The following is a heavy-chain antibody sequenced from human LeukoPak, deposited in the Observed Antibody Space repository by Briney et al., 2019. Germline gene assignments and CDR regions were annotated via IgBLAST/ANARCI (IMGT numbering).Heavy chain of an antibody. J-gene: IGHJ6*04. Sequence: SQTLSLTCTVSGGSISSGGYYWSWIRQHPGKGLEWIGYIYYSGSTYYNPSLKSRVTISVDTSKNQFSLKLSSVTAADTAVYYCASATSDYYGSGSYYKFPYYYYGMDVWGKGTRSPSPQ. V-gene: IGHV4-31*03. CDR2: IYYSGST. CDR3: ASATSDYYGSGSYYKFPYYYYGMDV. D-gene: IGHD3-10*01. CDR1: GGSISSGGYY.